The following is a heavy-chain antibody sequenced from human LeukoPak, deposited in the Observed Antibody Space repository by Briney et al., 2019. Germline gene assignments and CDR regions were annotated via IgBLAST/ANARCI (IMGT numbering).Heavy chain of an antibody. CDR1: GGSISSSSYY. V-gene: IGHV4-39*07. Sequence: SETLSLTCTVSGGSISSSSYYWGWIRQPPGKGLEWIGSIYYSGSTYYNPSLKSRVTISVDTSKNQFSLKLSSVTAADTAVYYCARSWRFLEWAGAFDIWGQGTMVTVSS. CDR3: ARSWRFLEWAGAFDI. J-gene: IGHJ3*02. D-gene: IGHD3-3*01. CDR2: IYYSGST.